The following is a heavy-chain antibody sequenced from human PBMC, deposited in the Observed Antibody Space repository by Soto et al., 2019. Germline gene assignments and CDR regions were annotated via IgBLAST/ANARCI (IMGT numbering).Heavy chain of an antibody. D-gene: IGHD3-10*01. CDR3: ARYYGGYSDY. J-gene: IGHJ4*02. Sequence: SETLSLTCIVSGGSISSYYGSWIRQPPGKGLEWIGYIYYSGSTNYNPSLKSRVTISVDTSKNQFSLKLSSVTAADTAVYYCARYYGGYSDYWGQGTLVTVSS. CDR1: GGSISSYY. CDR2: IYYSGST. V-gene: IGHV4-59*08.